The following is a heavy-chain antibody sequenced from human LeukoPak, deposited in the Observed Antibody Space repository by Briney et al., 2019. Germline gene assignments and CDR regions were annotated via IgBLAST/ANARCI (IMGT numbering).Heavy chain of an antibody. J-gene: IGHJ4*02. Sequence: SETLSLTCTVSGGSIISGNYYWSWIRQPPGKGLEWIGYIYYSGSTYYNPSLKSRVTISVDTSKNQFSLKLSSVTAADTAVYYCARGVGKVRGVIILDYWGQGTLVTVSS. D-gene: IGHD3-10*01. CDR3: ARGVGKVRGVIILDY. V-gene: IGHV4-30-4*01. CDR2: IYYSGST. CDR1: GGSIISGNYY.